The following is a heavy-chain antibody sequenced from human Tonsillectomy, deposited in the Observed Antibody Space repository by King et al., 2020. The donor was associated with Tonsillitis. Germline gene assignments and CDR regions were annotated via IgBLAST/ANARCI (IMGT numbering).Heavy chain of an antibody. CDR3: ARDGPWIRKELGNFDY. CDR1: GFTFSSYG. V-gene: IGHV3-33*05. CDR2: ISYDGTNK. Sequence: VQLVESGGGVVQPGRSLSLSCATSGFTFSSYGMHWVRQAPGKGLEWVAVISYDGTNKYYADSVKARFTISRDNSKKTLYLQMNSLRDEDTAVYYCARDGPWIRKELGNFDYWGQGTLVIVSS. D-gene: IGHD7-27*01. J-gene: IGHJ4*02.